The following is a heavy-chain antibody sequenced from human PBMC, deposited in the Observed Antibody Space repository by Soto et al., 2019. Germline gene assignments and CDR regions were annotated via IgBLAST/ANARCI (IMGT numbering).Heavy chain of an antibody. V-gene: IGHV3-30*04. CDR3: ARKWGTYSSASLDY. CDR1: GFSFTHYT. J-gene: IGHJ4*02. CDR2: MSYDGTNE. D-gene: IGHD6-19*01. Sequence: QLVESGGGVVQPGGSLRLSCAASGFSFTHYTINWVRQAPGKGLEWVAVMSYDGTNEYYADSVKGRFTISRDNSKSTVYLQMNNLTPEDTALYYCARKWGTYSSASLDYWGLGTLVTVSS.